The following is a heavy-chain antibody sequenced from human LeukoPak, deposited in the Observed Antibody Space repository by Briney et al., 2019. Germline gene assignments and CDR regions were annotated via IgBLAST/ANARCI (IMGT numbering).Heavy chain of an antibody. D-gene: IGHD5-12*01. CDR3: AREGQGNGYEGNRRSYYYYMDV. V-gene: IGHV1-2*02. CDR2: INPNSGGT. J-gene: IGHJ6*03. Sequence: ASVKVSCKASGFTFTNYNMHWVRQAPGQGLEWMGWINPNSGGTNYAQKFQGRVTMTRDTSISTAYMELSRLRSDDTAVYYCAREGQGNGYEGNRRSYYYYMDVWGKGTTVTISS. CDR1: GFTFTNYN.